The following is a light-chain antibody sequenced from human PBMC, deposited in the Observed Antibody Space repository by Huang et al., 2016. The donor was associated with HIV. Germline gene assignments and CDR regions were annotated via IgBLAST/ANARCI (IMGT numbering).Light chain of an antibody. J-gene: IGKJ1*01. CDR1: QSVRSN. CDR3: QQYNNWPRT. Sequence: EIVMTQSPATLSVSPGERATLSCRASQSVRSNLAWYQQKPGQAPWLLIYGASTRATGIPARFSGSGSGTEFTLTISSLQSEDFAVYYCQQYNNWPRTFGQGTKVEIK. CDR2: GAS. V-gene: IGKV3-15*01.